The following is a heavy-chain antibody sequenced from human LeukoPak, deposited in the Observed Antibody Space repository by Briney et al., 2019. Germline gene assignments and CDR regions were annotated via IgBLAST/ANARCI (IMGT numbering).Heavy chain of an antibody. J-gene: IGHJ4*02. CDR3: ARGTVCGSGGKCSGSWYYDH. V-gene: IGHV1-8*01. Sequence: ASVKVSCKASGYTFTSNDIKWVRQATGQGLEWMGWMNPNSGNTGYAQKFQGRVAMTRNTSISTAYMELSSLRSEDTAVYYCARGTVCGSGGKCSGSWYYDHWGQGTLVTVSS. CDR2: MNPNSGNT. D-gene: IGHD6-13*01. CDR1: GYTFTSND.